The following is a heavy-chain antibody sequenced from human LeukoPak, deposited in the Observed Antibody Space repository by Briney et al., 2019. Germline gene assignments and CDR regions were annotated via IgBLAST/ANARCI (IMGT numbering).Heavy chain of an antibody. Sequence: GGSLRLSCLTSGLTFSNHAMTWVRQAPGKGLEWVATIGGSGDRTFYPDSLKGQFTVSRDDSKNTVYLLINTVRVEDTAVYYCARGPLYCSKIRCYGLFEYWGQGTLVTVSS. CDR3: ARGPLYCSKIRCYGLFEY. V-gene: IGHV3-23*01. CDR2: IGGSGDRT. J-gene: IGHJ4*02. CDR1: GLTFSNHA. D-gene: IGHD2-2*01.